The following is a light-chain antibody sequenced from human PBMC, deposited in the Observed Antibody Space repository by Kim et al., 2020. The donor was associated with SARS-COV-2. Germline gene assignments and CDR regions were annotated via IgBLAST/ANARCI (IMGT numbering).Light chain of an antibody. CDR2: RNN. CDR3: AAWDDSLSGWV. CDR1: SSNIGSNY. V-gene: IGLV1-47*01. J-gene: IGLJ3*02. Sequence: GQRVTISCSGSSSNIGSNYVYWYQQLPGTAPKLLIYRNNQRPSGVPDRFSGSKSGTSAALAISGLRSEDEADYYCAAWDDSLSGWVFGGGTKLTVL.